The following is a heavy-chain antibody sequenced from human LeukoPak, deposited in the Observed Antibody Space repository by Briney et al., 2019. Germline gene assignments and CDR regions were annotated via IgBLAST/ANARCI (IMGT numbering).Heavy chain of an antibody. CDR3: AKDGGHYDSSGYPY. CDR2: ISGSGGST. D-gene: IGHD3-22*01. V-gene: IGHV3-23*01. CDR1: GFTFSSYE. Sequence: TGGSLRLSCAASGFTFSSYEMNWVRQAPGKGLEWVSAISGSGGSTYYADSVKGRFTISRDNSKNTLYLQMNSLRAEDTAVYYCAKDGGHYDSSGYPYWGQGTLVTVSS. J-gene: IGHJ4*02.